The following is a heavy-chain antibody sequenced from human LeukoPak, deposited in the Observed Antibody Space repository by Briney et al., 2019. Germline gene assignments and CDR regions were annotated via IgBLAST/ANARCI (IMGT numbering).Heavy chain of an antibody. CDR2: ISSSGNAV. J-gene: IGHJ3*02. Sequence: GGSLRLSCVASGFTFSDYFMTWIRQAPGKGLEWVSSISSSGNAVYHADSVKGRFTISRDNAKNSLYLQLNSLRAEDTAVYYCARAFLDGFDIWGQGTMVTVSS. D-gene: IGHD2/OR15-2a*01. CDR3: ARAFLDGFDI. CDR1: GFTFSDYF. V-gene: IGHV3-11*04.